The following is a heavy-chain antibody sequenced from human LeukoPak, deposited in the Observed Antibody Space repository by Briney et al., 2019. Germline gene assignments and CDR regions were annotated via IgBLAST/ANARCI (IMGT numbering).Heavy chain of an antibody. CDR2: ISSSSSYI. Sequence: GSLRLSCAASGFTFSSYSMNWVRQAQGKGLEWVSSISSSSSYIYYADSVKGRFTISRDNAKNSLSLQMNSLRAEDTAVYYCARDPAGIGYCSGGSCYSEGDYWGQGTLVTVSS. CDR3: ARDPAGIGYCSGGSCYSEGDY. J-gene: IGHJ4*02. D-gene: IGHD2-15*01. CDR1: GFTFSSYS. V-gene: IGHV3-21*01.